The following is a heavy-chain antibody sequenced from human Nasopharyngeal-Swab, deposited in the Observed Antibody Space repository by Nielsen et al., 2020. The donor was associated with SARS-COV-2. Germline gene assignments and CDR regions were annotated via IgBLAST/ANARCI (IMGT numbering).Heavy chain of an antibody. Sequence: ESLKISCAASGFTVSSNYMSWVRQAPGKGLEWIGRIYTSGSTNYNPSLKSRVTISVDTSKNQFSLKLSSVTAADTAVYYCASEWFGELDDYYYGMDVWGQGTTVTVSS. J-gene: IGHJ6*02. CDR2: IYTSGST. CDR1: GFTVSSNY. V-gene: IGHV4-4*08. CDR3: ASEWFGELDDYYYGMDV. D-gene: IGHD3-10*01.